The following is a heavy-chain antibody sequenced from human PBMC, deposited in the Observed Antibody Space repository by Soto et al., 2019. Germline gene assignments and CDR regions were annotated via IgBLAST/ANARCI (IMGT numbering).Heavy chain of an antibody. CDR3: ARRDCSSTCCYYYYYMDV. D-gene: IGHD2-2*01. V-gene: IGHV4-4*02. CDR1: SGSISSSNW. Sequence: SETLSLTCAVSSGSISSSNWWSWVRQPPGKGLEWIGEIYHSGSTNYNPSLKSRVTISVDKSKNQFSLKLSSVTAADTAVYYCARRDCSSTCCYYYYYMDVWGKGTTVTVSS. CDR2: IYHSGST. J-gene: IGHJ6*03.